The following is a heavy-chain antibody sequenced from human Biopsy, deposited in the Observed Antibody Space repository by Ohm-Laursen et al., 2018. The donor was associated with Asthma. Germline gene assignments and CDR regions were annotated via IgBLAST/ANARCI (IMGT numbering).Heavy chain of an antibody. J-gene: IGHJ6*02. V-gene: IGHV1-69*13. Sequence: ASVKVSCKAPGGTFGNFAISWVRQAPGQGLEWLGGIKTVFGTTNYAQKFQGRVTITADESTSTAYMEVTSLRSEDTAIYYCARCQVGYSSGWSLLLKKIYYSGMDVWGQGTAVTVSS. CDR1: GGTFGNFA. CDR2: IKTVFGTT. CDR3: ARCQVGYSSGWSLLLKKIYYSGMDV. D-gene: IGHD6-19*01.